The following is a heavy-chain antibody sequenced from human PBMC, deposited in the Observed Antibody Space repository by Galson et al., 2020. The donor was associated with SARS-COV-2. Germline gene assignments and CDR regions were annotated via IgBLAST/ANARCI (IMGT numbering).Heavy chain of an antibody. V-gene: IGHV4-39*01. CDR1: GGSISSSSYY. D-gene: IGHD4-17*01. J-gene: IGHJ4*02. Sequence: ASETLSLTCTVPGGSISSSSYYWGWIRQPPGKGLEWIGSIYYSGSTYYNPSLKSRVTISVDTSKNQFSLKLSSVTAADTAVYYCARPATTVTTRDYWGQGTLVTVSS. CDR2: IYYSGST. CDR3: ARPATTVTTRDY.